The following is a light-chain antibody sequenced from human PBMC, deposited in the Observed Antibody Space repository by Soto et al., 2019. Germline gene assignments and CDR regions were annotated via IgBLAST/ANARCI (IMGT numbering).Light chain of an antibody. J-gene: IGKJ3*01. CDR1: QGISSY. Sequence: DIQLTQSPSFLAASVGDRVTITCRASQGISSYLAWYQQKPGTAPKLLIFAASTLQNGVPSRFSGSGSGTELTLTISSLQPEDFATYYCLHLNSYSPDTFGPGTKVDIK. CDR2: AAS. V-gene: IGKV1-9*01. CDR3: LHLNSYSPDT.